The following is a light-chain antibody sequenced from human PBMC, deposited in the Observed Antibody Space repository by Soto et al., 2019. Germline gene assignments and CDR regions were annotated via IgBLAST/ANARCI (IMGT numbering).Light chain of an antibody. V-gene: IGKV3-20*01. CDR2: GAS. Sequence: EIVLAQSPGTLSLSPGERATLSCRASQSVSSSSLAWYQQKPGQAPRLLIHGASSRATGIPDRFSGSGSGTDFTLTISRQEPEDFAVYYCQQYGISPLTFGGGTRWIS. CDR3: QQYGISPLT. CDR1: QSVSSSS. J-gene: IGKJ4*01.